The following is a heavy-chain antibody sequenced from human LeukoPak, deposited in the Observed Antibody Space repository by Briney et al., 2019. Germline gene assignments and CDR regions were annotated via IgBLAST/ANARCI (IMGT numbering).Heavy chain of an antibody. J-gene: IGHJ4*02. CDR1: GLTFSDHY. CDR2: ITNSGTDM. CDR3: GRGHWGIDY. V-gene: IGHV3-11*04. D-gene: IGHD7-27*01. Sequence: GGSLRLSCTASGLTFSDHYMSWFRQAPGKGLEWISYITNSGTDMEYADSVMGRFTISRDNAKNSLFLQMNSLRAEDTAVYFCGRGHWGIDYWGQGTLVTVSS.